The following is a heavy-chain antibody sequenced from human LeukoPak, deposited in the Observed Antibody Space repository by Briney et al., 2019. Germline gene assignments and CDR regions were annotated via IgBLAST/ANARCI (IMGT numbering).Heavy chain of an antibody. CDR1: GGSFTDYY. CDR2: IYYHGNT. J-gene: IGHJ4*02. Sequence: SETLSLTCTASGGSFTDYYWGWIRQPPGKGLEWISSIYYHGNTFYNPSLRNRVSISIDTSKGRLSLNLDSVTAADTAVYFCTRDREHGTQDFWGQGTLVTVS. D-gene: IGHD1-26*01. CDR3: TRDREHGTQDF. V-gene: IGHV4-39*07.